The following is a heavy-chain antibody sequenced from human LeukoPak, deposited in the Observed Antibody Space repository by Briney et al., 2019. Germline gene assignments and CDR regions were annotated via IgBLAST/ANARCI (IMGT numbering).Heavy chain of an antibody. CDR1: GYTFTGYY. Sequence: ASVKVSCKASGYTFTGYYLHWVRQAPGQGLEWMGWINPNSGDTNYAQKFQGRVTMTRDTSINTAYMELSRLRSDDTAVYHCARDLTMCVVVPGYWGQGTLVTVSS. CDR3: ARDLTMCVVVPGY. D-gene: IGHD4/OR15-4a*01. J-gene: IGHJ4*02. CDR2: INPNSGDT. V-gene: IGHV1-2*02.